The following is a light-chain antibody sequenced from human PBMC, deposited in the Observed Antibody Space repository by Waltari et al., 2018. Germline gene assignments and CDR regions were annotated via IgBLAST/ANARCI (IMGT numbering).Light chain of an antibody. CDR3: QQYNNWPPYT. CDR1: QSVGSN. J-gene: IGKJ2*01. Sequence: EIVMTKSPVTLSLSPGERATLSCRASQSVGSNLAWYQQKPGQAPRLLIYGVSIRVTGIPARFSGTGSGTEFTLTISSLQSEDFAVYYCQQYNNWPPYTFGQGTRLEI. CDR2: GVS. V-gene: IGKV3-15*01.